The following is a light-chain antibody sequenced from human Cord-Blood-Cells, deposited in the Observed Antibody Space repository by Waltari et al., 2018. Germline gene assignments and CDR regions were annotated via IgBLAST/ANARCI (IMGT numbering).Light chain of an antibody. CDR2: EVS. Sequence: HSALPPPPSASGSPGQSVTISCTGTSRDVGGYNYVSWYQQHPGKAPKLMIYEVSKRPSGVPDRFSGSKSGNTASLTVSGLQAEDEADYYCSSYAGSNNVVFGGGTKLTVL. CDR1: SRDVGGYNY. V-gene: IGLV2-8*01. J-gene: IGLJ2*01. CDR3: SSYAGSNNVV.